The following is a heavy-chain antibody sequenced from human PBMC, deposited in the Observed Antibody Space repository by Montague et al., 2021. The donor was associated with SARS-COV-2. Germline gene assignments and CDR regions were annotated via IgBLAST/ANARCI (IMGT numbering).Heavy chain of an antibody. CDR2: IYYSGST. D-gene: IGHD6-19*01. CDR3: ARGSGWMGNAFDI. CDR1: GGSISSYY. J-gene: IGHJ3*02. V-gene: IGHV4-59*01. Sequence: SETLSLTCTVSGGSISSYYWSWIRQPPGKGLEWIGYIYYSGSTTSNPSLKSRVTISVDTSKNQFSLKLSSVTAADTAVYYCARGSGWMGNAFDIWGQGTMVTVSS.